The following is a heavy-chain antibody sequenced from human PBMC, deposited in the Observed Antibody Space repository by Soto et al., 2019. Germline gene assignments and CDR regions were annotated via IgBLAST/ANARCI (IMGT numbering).Heavy chain of an antibody. Sequence: ASVKVSCKASGYTFTSYYMHWVRQAPGQGLEWMGIINFSGGSTSYAQKFQGRVTMTRDTSTTTVYMELSSLRSDDTAVNNCARAGHEVARTDDPGAIYHYYYGMEVWGQATT. CDR1: GYTFTSYY. V-gene: IGHV1-46*01. CDR2: INFSGGST. CDR3: ARAGHEVARTDDPGAIYHYYYGMEV. J-gene: IGHJ6*01. D-gene: IGHD6-19*01.